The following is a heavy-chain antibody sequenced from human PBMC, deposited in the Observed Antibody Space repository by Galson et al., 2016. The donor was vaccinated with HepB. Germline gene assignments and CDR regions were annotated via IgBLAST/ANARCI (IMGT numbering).Heavy chain of an antibody. CDR1: GYTFTTYA. CDR3: ARHGAYCGGDCSYWYFDL. Sequence: SVKVSCKASGYTFTTYAMYWVRQAPGQRLEWMGWINAANGDTKYSQKLQGRGTITWDTSANTAYMELSSLRSEDTAVYYCARHGAYCGGDCSYWYFDLWGQGTKVTVSS. D-gene: IGHD2-21*02. V-gene: IGHV1-3*01. J-gene: IGHJ3*01. CDR2: INAANGDT.